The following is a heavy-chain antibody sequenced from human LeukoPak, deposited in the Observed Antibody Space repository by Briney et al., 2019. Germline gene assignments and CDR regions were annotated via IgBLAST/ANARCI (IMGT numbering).Heavy chain of an antibody. D-gene: IGHD2-15*01. V-gene: IGHV1-46*01. CDR2: INPSGGST. Sequence: ASVKVSCKASGYTFTSYYMHWVRQAPGQGLEWMGIINPSGGSTSYAQKFQGRVTMTRDTSTSTVYMELSSLRSEDTAVYYCARAAPDIGYCSGGSCSLDYWGQGTLVTVSS. CDR1: GYTFTSYY. CDR3: ARAAPDIGYCSGGSCSLDY. J-gene: IGHJ4*02.